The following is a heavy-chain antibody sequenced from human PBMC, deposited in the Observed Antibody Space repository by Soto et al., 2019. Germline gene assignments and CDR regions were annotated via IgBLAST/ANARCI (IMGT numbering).Heavy chain of an antibody. CDR1: GGTFSSYT. V-gene: IGHV1-69*08. CDR3: ARDGLKDIGYYYGMDV. J-gene: IGHJ6*02. Sequence: QVQLVQSGAEVKKPGSSVKVSCKASGGTFSSYTISWVRQAPGQGLEWMGRIIPILGIANYAQKFQGRVTITADKSTSTAYMELSSLRSEHTAVYYCARDGLKDIGYYYGMDVWGRGTTVTVSS. D-gene: IGHD2-15*01. CDR2: IIPILGIA.